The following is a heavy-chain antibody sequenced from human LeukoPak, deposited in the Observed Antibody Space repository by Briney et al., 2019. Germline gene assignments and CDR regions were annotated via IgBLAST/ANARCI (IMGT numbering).Heavy chain of an antibody. J-gene: IGHJ5*02. CDR1: GFPFSRYS. D-gene: IGHD3-3*01. Sequence: PGGSLRLSCAASGFPFSRYSMNWVRQAPGKGLEWVSYIGSGGTTIYYADSVKGRFTISRDNAKNSLYLQMNGLRAEDTAVYYCARSRNTIFESLFDPWGQGTLVTVSS. CDR3: ARSRNTIFESLFDP. V-gene: IGHV3-48*01. CDR2: IGSGGTTI.